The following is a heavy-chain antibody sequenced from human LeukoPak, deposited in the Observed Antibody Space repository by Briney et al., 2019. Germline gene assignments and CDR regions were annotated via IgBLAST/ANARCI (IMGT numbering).Heavy chain of an antibody. CDR3: AKDRSLTPYNWFDP. V-gene: IGHV3-23*01. J-gene: IGHJ5*02. Sequence: GGSLRLSCAASGFTFSSYGMSWVRQAPGKGLEWFSAIGGRDGSTYYADSVKGRFTISRDNSKNTLYLQMNSLRAEDTAVYYCAKDRSLTPYNWFDPWGQGTLVTVSS. CDR1: GFTFSSYG. CDR2: IGGRDGST.